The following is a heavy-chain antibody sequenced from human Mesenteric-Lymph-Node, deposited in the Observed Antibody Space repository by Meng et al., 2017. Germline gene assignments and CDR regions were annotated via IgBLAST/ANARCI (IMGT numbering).Heavy chain of an antibody. Sequence: AQRQESGPALAKPSHTLSLTCTVSGGSISSSNYYWSWIRQPPGKGLEWSGHIYNSGSTYYNPSLKSRITISVDTSKNQFSLKLSSVTAADTAVYYCARGQKGYFDLWGRGTLVTVSS. CDR2: IYNSGST. CDR1: GGSISSSNYY. V-gene: IGHV4-30-4*01. CDR3: ARGQKGYFDL. J-gene: IGHJ2*01.